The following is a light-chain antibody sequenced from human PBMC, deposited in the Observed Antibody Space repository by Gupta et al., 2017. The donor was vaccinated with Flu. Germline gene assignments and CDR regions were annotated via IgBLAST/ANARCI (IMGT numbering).Light chain of an antibody. V-gene: IGLV2-8*01. J-gene: IGLJ1*01. Sequence: QPALTQPPSASGSPGQSVTIACTGSSSGVGTYNDVSWYRHYPGQAPNLLIYEVSKRPPGVPDRFSCSKSGNTASLTVSGLQAEDEGDYCCASYAGSNSLYVVGTGTKVTVL. CDR1: SSGVGTYND. CDR3: ASYAGSNSLYV. CDR2: EVS.